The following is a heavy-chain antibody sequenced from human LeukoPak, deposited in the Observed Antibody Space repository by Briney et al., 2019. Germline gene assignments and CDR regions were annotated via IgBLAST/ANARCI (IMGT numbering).Heavy chain of an antibody. D-gene: IGHD2-21*01. CDR3: ARDPYYYYGMDV. CDR1: GFTFSSFW. J-gene: IGHJ6*02. V-gene: IGHV3-7*04. Sequence: GGSLRLSCAASGFTFSSFWMSWVRQAQGKGLEWVANIKQDGSEKYYVDSVKGRFTISRDNAKNSLYVQMNSLRAEDTAVYYCARDPYYYYGMDVWGQGTTVTVSS. CDR2: IKQDGSEK.